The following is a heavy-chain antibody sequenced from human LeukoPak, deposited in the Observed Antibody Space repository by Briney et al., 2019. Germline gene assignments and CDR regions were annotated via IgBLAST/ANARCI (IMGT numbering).Heavy chain of an antibody. CDR3: ASIAAAGNE. CDR2: IYYSGST. CDR1: GGPISRSTYY. D-gene: IGHD6-13*01. Sequence: SETLSLTCTVSGGPISRSTYYWGWXRQPPXKGLEWIGSIYYSGSTYYNPSLKSRVTISVDTSKNQFSLKLSSVTAADTAVYYCASIAAAGNEWGQGTLVTVSS. V-gene: IGHV4-39*01. J-gene: IGHJ4*02.